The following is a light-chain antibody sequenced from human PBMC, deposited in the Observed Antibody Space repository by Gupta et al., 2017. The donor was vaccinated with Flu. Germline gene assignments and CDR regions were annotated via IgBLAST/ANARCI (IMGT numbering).Light chain of an antibody. V-gene: IGLV2-14*01. Sequence: SALTQPASVSGSPGQSITISCTGTSSDIGGYNYVSWYQQHPVKAPKLMIYEVSHRPSGVSNRFSASKSGNTASLTISGRQAEDEADYYCSSDTSSSTYVFGTGTKVTVL. CDR1: SSDIGGYNY. CDR3: SSDTSSSTYV. CDR2: EVS. J-gene: IGLJ1*01.